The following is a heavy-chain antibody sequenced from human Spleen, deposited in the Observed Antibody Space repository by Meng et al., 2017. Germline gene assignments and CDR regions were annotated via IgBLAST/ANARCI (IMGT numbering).Heavy chain of an antibody. CDR2: INPNSGGT. Sequence: QVQLVQSGADVKKPGASVKVSCKASGYTFTAYYIHWVRQAPGQELEWMGRINPNSGGTNFAQKCQGRVIMTRDTSISTAYMELSSLGFDDTAVYYCAKALGWGSSPDYWGHGILVTVSS. V-gene: IGHV1-2*06. CDR1: GYTFTAYY. J-gene: IGHJ4*01. D-gene: IGHD2-21*01. CDR3: AKALGWGSSPDY.